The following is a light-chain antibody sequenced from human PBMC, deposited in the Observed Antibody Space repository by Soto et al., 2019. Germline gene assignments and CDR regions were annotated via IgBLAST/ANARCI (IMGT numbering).Light chain of an antibody. Sequence: QSALAQPASVSGSPGQSITFSCTGASSDFGTFNLVSWYQQYPGKAPKLIIFEVNKRPPGISNRFSGSKSGNTASLTISGLQAEDEADYYCCSYPGSRWVFRGGTKLTVL. J-gene: IGLJ3*02. CDR1: SSDFGTFNL. CDR2: EVN. CDR3: CSYPGSRWV. V-gene: IGLV2-23*02.